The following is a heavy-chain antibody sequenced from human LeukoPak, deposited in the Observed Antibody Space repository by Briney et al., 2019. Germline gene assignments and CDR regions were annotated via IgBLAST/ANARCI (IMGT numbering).Heavy chain of an antibody. CDR1: GYSIRSGFY. CDR2: IYHSGST. Sequence: PSETLSLTCTVSGYSIRSGFYWGWIRQPPGKGLEWIGSIYHSGSTYYNPSLKSRVTISVDTSKNQFSLKLSSVTAADTAVYYCATSDYVESWFDPWGQGTLVTVSS. V-gene: IGHV4-38-2*02. CDR3: ATSDYVESWFDP. D-gene: IGHD4-17*01. J-gene: IGHJ5*02.